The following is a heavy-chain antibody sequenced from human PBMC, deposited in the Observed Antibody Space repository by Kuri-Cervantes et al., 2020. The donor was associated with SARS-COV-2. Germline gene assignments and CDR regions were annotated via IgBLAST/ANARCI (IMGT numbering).Heavy chain of an antibody. CDR1: GFTFTNSA. V-gene: IGHV1-58*02. D-gene: IGHD6-6*01. Sequence: SVKVSCKASGFTFTNSAIQWVRQARGQRLEWLGWTAVASGTTNYAPSFQERVTITRDMSTSTVYMEVSSLRSEDTAVYYCAKDLSIAGRSYYYYAMDVWGQGTTVTVSS. CDR2: TAVASGTT. J-gene: IGHJ6*02. CDR3: AKDLSIAGRSYYYYAMDV.